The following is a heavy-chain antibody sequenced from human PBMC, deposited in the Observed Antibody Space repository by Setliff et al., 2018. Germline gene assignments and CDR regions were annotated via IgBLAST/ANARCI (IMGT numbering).Heavy chain of an antibody. CDR2: TIPMFGTT. J-gene: IGHJ6*03. CDR3: AREGVDTRSSTDYRYYMDV. D-gene: IGHD5-18*01. Sequence: SVKVSCKASGGSFSSYGITWVRQAPGQGLEWMGGTIPMFGTTNYAQRFQGRVTIITDESTSTAYMELSSLRSEDTAVYFCAREGVDTRSSTDYRYYMDVWG. V-gene: IGHV1-69*05. CDR1: GGSFSSYG.